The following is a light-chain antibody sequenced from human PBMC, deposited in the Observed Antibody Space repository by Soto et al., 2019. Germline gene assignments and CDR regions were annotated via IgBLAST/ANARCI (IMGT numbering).Light chain of an antibody. CDR3: MQATQFPHEYT. CDR1: QSLVYSDGNTY. CDR2: NIS. Sequence: DIVMTQTPLSSPVTLGQPASISCRSSQSLVYSDGNTYLSWLQQRPGQPPRLLIYNISNRFSGVPDRFSGSGAGTDFTLKISRVEAEDVGVYYCMQATQFPHEYTFGQGTKLEIK. J-gene: IGKJ2*01. V-gene: IGKV2-24*01.